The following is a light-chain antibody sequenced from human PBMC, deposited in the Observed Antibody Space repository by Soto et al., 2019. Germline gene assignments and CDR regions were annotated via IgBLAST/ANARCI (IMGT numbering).Light chain of an antibody. Sequence: QSVLTQAPSASGSPGQGVTISGSGSSSNIGSNYVYWYQQLPGTAPKLLIYNNNQRPSGVPDRFSASKSGTSASLAIRGLRSDDEADYYCSSWDGSLSGYVFGAGTKVTVL. CDR2: NNN. CDR3: SSWDGSLSGYV. CDR1: SSNIGSNY. J-gene: IGLJ1*01. V-gene: IGLV1-47*02.